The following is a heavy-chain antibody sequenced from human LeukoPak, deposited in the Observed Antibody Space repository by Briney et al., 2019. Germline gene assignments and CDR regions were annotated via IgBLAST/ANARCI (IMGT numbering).Heavy chain of an antibody. J-gene: IGHJ3*02. CDR2: IYYSGST. CDR3: ARDGPRERVETEGDAFDI. D-gene: IGHD1-1*01. CDR1: GGSISRGDYY. V-gene: IGHV4-30-4*08. Sequence: SETLSLTCTVSGGSISRGDYYCSWIRQPPGKGLEWIGNIYYSGSTYYNPSLKSRVTISVDTSKNQFSLKLSSVTAADTAVYYCARDGPRERVETEGDAFDIWGQGTMVTVSS.